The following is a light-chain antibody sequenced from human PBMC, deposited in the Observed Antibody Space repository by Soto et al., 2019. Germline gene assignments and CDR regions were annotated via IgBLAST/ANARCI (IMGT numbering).Light chain of an antibody. CDR1: QSLVHSDGIAY. J-gene: IGKJ5*01. Sequence: DVVMTQSPLSLPVTLGQPASISCRSNQSLVHSDGIAYFSWFQQRPGRSPRRLLYKVSNRDSGVPARFSGSGSGTDFALKISRVEAEDVGVYYGMQGTHWPITFGQGTRLE. V-gene: IGKV2-30*02. CDR2: KVS. CDR3: MQGTHWPIT.